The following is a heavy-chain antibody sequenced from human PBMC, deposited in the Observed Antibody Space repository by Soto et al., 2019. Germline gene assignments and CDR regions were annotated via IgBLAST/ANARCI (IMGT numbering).Heavy chain of an antibody. Sequence: LRLSCAASGFTFTSYSMNWVRQAPGQGLEWVSYITSKSTTIKYADSVKGRSTVSRDNAKNSLYLQLNSLRDEDTAVYYCAREMGACSDSSCYPGPYDSWGQGTLVTVSS. CDR1: GFTFTSYS. D-gene: IGHD3-16*01. CDR3: AREMGACSDSSCYPGPYDS. CDR2: ITSKSTTI. J-gene: IGHJ5*02. V-gene: IGHV3-48*02.